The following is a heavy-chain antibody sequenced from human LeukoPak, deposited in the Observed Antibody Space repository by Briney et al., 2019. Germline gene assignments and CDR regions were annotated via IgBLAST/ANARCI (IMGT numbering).Heavy chain of an antibody. V-gene: IGHV3-23*01. Sequence: PGGSLRLSCAASGFTFSSYAVSWVRQAPGKGLEWVSTISGTGDSTYYADSVKGRFTISRDNSKNTLYLQMKSLRAEDTAVYYCAKGAAVTGTRSNWFDPWGQGTLVTVSS. CDR2: ISGTGDST. J-gene: IGHJ5*02. CDR3: AKGAAVTGTRSNWFDP. D-gene: IGHD6-19*01. CDR1: GFTFSSYA.